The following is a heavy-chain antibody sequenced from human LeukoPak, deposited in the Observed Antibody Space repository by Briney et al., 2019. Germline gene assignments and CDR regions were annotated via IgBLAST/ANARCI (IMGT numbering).Heavy chain of an antibody. CDR3: AKDRVPAAMTWFDP. V-gene: IGHV3-30*02. J-gene: IGHJ5*02. CDR1: GFTFSSYG. CDR2: IRYDGSNK. Sequence: GGSLRLSCAASGFTFSSYGMHWVRQAPGQGLDWVAFIRYDGSNKYYADSVKGRFTISRDNSKNTLYLQMNSLRAEDTAVYYCAKDRVPAAMTWFDPWGQGTLVTVSS. D-gene: IGHD2-2*01.